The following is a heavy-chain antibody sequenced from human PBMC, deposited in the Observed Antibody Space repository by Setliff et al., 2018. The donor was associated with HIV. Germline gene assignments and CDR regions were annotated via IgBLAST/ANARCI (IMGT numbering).Heavy chain of an antibody. D-gene: IGHD2-2*01. V-gene: IGHV3-11*04. CDR2: ITGWGFNT. Sequence: LSLTCTVSGGYMSGYYWSWVRQTPGQGLEWVSVITGWGFNTWYTDSVKGRFTISRDNAKNSLYLQMNSLRAEDTAVYYCTRRYCTSTSCSSPYDYWGRGTLVTVSS. J-gene: IGHJ4*02. CDR3: TRRYCTSTSCSSPYDY. CDR1: GGYMSGYY.